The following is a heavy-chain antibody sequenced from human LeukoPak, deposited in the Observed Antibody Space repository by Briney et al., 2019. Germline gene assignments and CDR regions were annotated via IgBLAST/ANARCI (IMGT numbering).Heavy chain of an antibody. CDR2: ISSSSSYI. Sequence: GRSLRLSCAASGFTFSSYSVNWVRQAPGKGLERVSSISSSSSYIYYADSVKGRFTISRDNAKNSLYLQMNSLRAEDTAVYYCARDSNFDWFYYYYYMDVWGKGTTVAVSS. CDR3: ARDSNFDWFYYYYYMDV. V-gene: IGHV3-21*01. CDR1: GFTFSSYS. J-gene: IGHJ6*03. D-gene: IGHD3-9*01.